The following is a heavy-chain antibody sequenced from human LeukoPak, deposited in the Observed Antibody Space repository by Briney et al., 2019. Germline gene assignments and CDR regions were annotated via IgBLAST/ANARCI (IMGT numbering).Heavy chain of an antibody. D-gene: IGHD3-22*01. CDR2: INPNSGGT. J-gene: IGHJ3*02. V-gene: IGHV1-2*02. CDR3: ARGFSSYHYDSSGYYLDAFDI. CDR1: GYTFTGYY. Sequence: ASVKVSCKASGYTFTGYYMHWVRQAPGQGLEWMGWINPNSGGTNYAQKFQGRVTMTRDTSISTAYMELSRLRSDDTAVYYCARGFSSYHYDSSGYYLDAFDIWGQGTMVTVSS.